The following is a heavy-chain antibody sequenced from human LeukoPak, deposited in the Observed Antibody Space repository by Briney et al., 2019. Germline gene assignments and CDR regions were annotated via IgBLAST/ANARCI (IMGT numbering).Heavy chain of an antibody. CDR2: IFHTGST. CDR1: GGSLSNHY. V-gene: IGHV4-4*07. J-gene: IGHJ3*02. Sequence: SETLSLTCTVSGGSLSNHYWNWIRHPAGTGLEYIGRIFHTGSTTYNPSLKSRVTTSADTSSNQFSLNLTSVTAADTAVYYCARGPLGGESFDIWGQGTMVTVSS. D-gene: IGHD3-16*01. CDR3: ARGPLGGESFDI.